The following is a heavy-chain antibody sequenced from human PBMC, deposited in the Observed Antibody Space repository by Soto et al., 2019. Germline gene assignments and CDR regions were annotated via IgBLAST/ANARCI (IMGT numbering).Heavy chain of an antibody. CDR1: GFTFSDYA. Sequence: VQLVESGGGVVQPGRSLRLSCAASGFTFSDYAMHWVRQAPGKGLEWVAVVSHDGRNTQYADSVKGRSTISRDSSKNTVPLEMTAQRAEHTAAYYCHRGGRQWLVTSDFNYWGQGALVTVSS. V-gene: IGHV3-30*03. J-gene: IGHJ4*02. CDR3: HRGGRQWLVTSDFNY. CDR2: VSHDGRNT. D-gene: IGHD6-19*01.